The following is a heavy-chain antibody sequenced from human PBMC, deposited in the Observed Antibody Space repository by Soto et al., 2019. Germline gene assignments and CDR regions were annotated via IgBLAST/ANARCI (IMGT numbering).Heavy chain of an antibody. CDR1: GFTFSSYG. Sequence: PGGSLRLSCAASGFTFSSYGMHWVRQAPGKGLEWVAVISYDGSNKYYADSVKGRFTISRDNSKNTLYLQMNSLRAEDTAVYYCAKDIGATYGMDVWGQGTTVTVSS. CDR3: AKDIGATYGMDV. V-gene: IGHV3-30*18. D-gene: IGHD5-12*01. CDR2: ISYDGSNK. J-gene: IGHJ6*02.